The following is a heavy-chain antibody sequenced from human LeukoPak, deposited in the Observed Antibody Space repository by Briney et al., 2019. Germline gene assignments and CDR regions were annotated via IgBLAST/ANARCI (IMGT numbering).Heavy chain of an antibody. CDR3: AKLHDFLSGYDDY. V-gene: IGHV3-23*01. D-gene: IGHD3-3*01. CDR1: GLTFSSYA. CDR2: IGGSGGST. Sequence: PGGSLRLSCVASGLTFSSYAMSWVRQAPGKGLEWVSAIGGSGGSTYYADSVKGRFTISRDNSKNTLSLQMNSLRAEDTAVYYCAKLHDFLSGYDDYWGQGTLVTVSS. J-gene: IGHJ4*02.